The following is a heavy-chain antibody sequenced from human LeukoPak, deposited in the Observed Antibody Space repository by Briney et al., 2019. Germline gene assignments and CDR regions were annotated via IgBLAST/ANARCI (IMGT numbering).Heavy chain of an antibody. CDR1: GFAFSQHW. Sequence: PGGSLRLSCVASGFAFSQHWMSWVRQAPGKGLEWVANIKTDGSEKYYVNSMEGRFAISRDNAKNSLYLQMNTLRAEDTAVYYCVPDPARYGSAWSSEYWGQGTLVTVSS. V-gene: IGHV3-7*03. J-gene: IGHJ4*02. CDR2: IKTDGSEK. D-gene: IGHD6-19*01. CDR3: VPDPARYGSAWSSEY.